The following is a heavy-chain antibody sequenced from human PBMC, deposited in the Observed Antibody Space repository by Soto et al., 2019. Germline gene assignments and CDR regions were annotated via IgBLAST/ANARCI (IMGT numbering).Heavy chain of an antibody. CDR2: ISSSSSYI. J-gene: IGHJ4*02. CDR3: ARDQGRRGVVVAANDY. D-gene: IGHD2-15*01. CDR1: GFTFSSYS. V-gene: IGHV3-21*01. Sequence: EVQLVESGGGLVKPGGSLRLSCAASGFTFSSYSMNWVRQAPGKGLEWVSSISSSSSYIYYADSVKGRFTISRDNAKNSLYLQMNSLRAEDTAVYYCARDQGRRGVVVAANDYWGQGTLVTISS.